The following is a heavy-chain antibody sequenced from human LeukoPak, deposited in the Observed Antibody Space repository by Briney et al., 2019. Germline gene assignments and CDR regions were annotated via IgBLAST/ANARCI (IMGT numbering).Heavy chain of an antibody. Sequence: SQTLSLTCTVSGGSISSGDYYWSWIRQPPGKGLEWIGYIYYSGSTYYNPSLKSRVTISVDTSKNQFSLKLSSVTAADTAVYYCASGYCSGGSCYSGETFDYWGQGTLVTVSS. CDR1: GGSISSGDYY. V-gene: IGHV4-30-4*01. D-gene: IGHD2-15*01. CDR3: ASGYCSGGSCYSGETFDY. CDR2: IYYSGST. J-gene: IGHJ4*02.